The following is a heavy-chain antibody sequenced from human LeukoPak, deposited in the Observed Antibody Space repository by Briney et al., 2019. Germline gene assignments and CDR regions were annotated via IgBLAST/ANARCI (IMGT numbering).Heavy chain of an antibody. CDR1: GFTFKSYW. Sequence: GGSLRLSCAVSGFTFKSYWMSWVRQAPGKGLEWVANIKEDGSDKYYVDSVKGRFTISRDNAKNSLYLQMNSLRAEDTAVYYCARGSASCDYWGQGTPAIVSS. V-gene: IGHV3-7*01. J-gene: IGHJ4*02. CDR3: ARGSASCDY. CDR2: IKEDGSDK.